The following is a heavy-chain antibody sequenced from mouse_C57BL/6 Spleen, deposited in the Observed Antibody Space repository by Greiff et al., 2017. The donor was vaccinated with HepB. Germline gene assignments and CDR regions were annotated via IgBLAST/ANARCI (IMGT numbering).Heavy chain of an antibody. CDR2: IHPNSGST. Sequence: QVQLQQSGAELVKPGASVKLSCKASGYTFTSYWMHWVKQGPGQGLEWIGMIHPNSGSTNYNEKFKSKATLTVDKSSSTAYMQLSSLTSEDSAVYNSARMAVVPYYFDNWGQSTTLTLSS. CDR1: GYTFTSYW. J-gene: IGHJ2*01. V-gene: IGHV1-64*01. CDR3: ARMAVVPYYFDN. D-gene: IGHD1-1*02.